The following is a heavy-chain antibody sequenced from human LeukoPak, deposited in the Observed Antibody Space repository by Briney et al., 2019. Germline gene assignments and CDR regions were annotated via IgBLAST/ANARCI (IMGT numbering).Heavy chain of an antibody. CDR1: RFIFSNYW. CDR3: ASSGGGHSYGHLGC. CDR2: INSDGSST. Sequence: GGSLRLSCAASRFIFSNYWMHWVRQAPGKGLVWVSRINSDGSSTIYADSVKGRFTISGDNVKNTLYLQMNSLRAEDTAVYYCASSGGGHSYGHLGCWGQGTLVTVSS. D-gene: IGHD5-18*01. V-gene: IGHV3-74*01. J-gene: IGHJ4*02.